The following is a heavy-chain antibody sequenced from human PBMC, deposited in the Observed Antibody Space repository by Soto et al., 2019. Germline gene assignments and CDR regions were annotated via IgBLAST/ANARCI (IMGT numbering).Heavy chain of an antibody. Sequence: EVQLLESGGGLVQPGGSLRLSCAASEFSFGGYAMSWVRQAPGKGLEGVSSISGSGASTFYADSVRGRFTISRDNNRNTVYLQMNSLRAEDTALYYCAKGSRGYTADYFDYWGQGTRITVSS. CDR1: EFSFGGYA. V-gene: IGHV3-23*01. D-gene: IGHD5-18*01. CDR3: AKGSRGYTADYFDY. J-gene: IGHJ4*02. CDR2: ISGSGAST.